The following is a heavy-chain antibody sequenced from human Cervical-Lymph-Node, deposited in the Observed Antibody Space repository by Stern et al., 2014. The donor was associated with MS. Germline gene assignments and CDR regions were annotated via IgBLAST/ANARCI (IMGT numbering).Heavy chain of an antibody. J-gene: IGHJ4*02. CDR3: ARTPSTMAHFDY. D-gene: IGHD2-2*01. Sequence: QVQLQESGPGLVKPSETLSLTCTVSGGSISSSSYYWGWIRQPPGKGLEWIGRIYYSGSTYYNPSLKSRVTISVAKPKHQFFLQLTSVTAADTAVYYCARTPSTMAHFDYWGQGTLVTVSS. CDR2: IYYSGST. CDR1: GGSISSSSYY. V-gene: IGHV4-39*01.